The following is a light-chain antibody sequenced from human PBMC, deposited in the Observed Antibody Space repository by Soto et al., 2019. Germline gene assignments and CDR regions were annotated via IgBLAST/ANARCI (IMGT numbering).Light chain of an antibody. J-gene: IGKJ1*01. CDR3: QQYKSYSRT. CDR2: KAS. V-gene: IGKV1-5*03. Sequence: DIQMTQSPSTLSASVGDRVTITCRASQSISSWLAWYQQKPGKAPKLLIYKASSLESGVPSRFSGSGSRTEFTLTISSLQPDDFATYYCQQYKSYSRTFGQVTKVEIK. CDR1: QSISSW.